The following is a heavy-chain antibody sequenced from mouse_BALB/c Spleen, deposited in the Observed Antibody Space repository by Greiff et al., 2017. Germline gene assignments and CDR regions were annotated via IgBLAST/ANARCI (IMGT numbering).Heavy chain of an antibody. Sequence: EVQLQQSGAELVRSGASVKLSCTASGFNIKDYYMHWVKQRPEQGLEWIGWIDPENGDTEYAPKFQGKATMTADTSSNTAYLQLSSLTSEDTAVYYCNEGWSEGSAMDNRGQGTSVTVSS. J-gene: IGHJ4*01. V-gene: IGHV14-4*02. CDR3: NEGWSEGSAMDN. D-gene: IGHD2-3*01. CDR1: GFNIKDYY. CDR2: IDPENGDT.